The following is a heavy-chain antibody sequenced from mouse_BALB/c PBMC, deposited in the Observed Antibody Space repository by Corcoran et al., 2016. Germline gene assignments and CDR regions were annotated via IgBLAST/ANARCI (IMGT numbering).Heavy chain of an antibody. CDR3: ARHDYGNYYFDY. CDR1: GYTFTEYI. V-gene: IGHV1-62-2*01. CDR2: FYPGSGSI. Sequence: VQLQQSGAGLVKPGASVKLSCKASGYTFTEYIIHWVKQRSGQGLEWIGWFYPGSGSIKYNEKFKDKATLTADKSSNTVYMELSRLTSEDSAVYVCARHDYGNYYFDYWGQGTTLTVSS. D-gene: IGHD2-1*01. J-gene: IGHJ2*01.